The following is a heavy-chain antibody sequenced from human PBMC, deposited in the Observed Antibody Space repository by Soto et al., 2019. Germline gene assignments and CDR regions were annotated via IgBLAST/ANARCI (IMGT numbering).Heavy chain of an antibody. V-gene: IGHV4-59*01. D-gene: IGHD6-6*01. CDR1: GGSISSYY. Sequence: SETLSLTCTVSGGSISSYYWSWIRQPPGKGLEWIGYIYYSGSTNYNPSLKSRVTISVDTSKNQFSLKLSSVTAADTAVYYCARDRRGGSIAAHYYYYYYMDVWGKGTTVTVSS. CDR3: ARDRRGGSIAAHYYYYYYMDV. J-gene: IGHJ6*03. CDR2: IYYSGST.